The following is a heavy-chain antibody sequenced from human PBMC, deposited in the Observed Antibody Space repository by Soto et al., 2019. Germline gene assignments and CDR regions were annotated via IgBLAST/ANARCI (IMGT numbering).Heavy chain of an antibody. J-gene: IGHJ4*02. Sequence: VQLVESGGDLEKPGGSLRLSCTASGCTFTDNYMTWIRQAPGKGLEWVSYIKSGGSNIYYADSVRGRFTIAGDNAKNSVYLQMSSLTAEDTAIYYCPRDIRGANWGQGTLVIVSS. CDR3: PRDIRGAN. CDR2: IKSGGSNI. V-gene: IGHV3-11*01. CDR1: GCTFTDNY. D-gene: IGHD3-10*01.